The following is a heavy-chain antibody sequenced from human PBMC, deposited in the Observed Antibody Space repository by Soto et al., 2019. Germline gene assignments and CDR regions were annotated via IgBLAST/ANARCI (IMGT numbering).Heavy chain of an antibody. V-gene: IGHV4-31*03. CDR1: GGSISSGGYY. CDR3: ARSDGRY. J-gene: IGHJ4*02. CDR2: IYYSGST. Sequence: PSETLSLTCTVSGGSISSGGYYWNWIRQHPGKGLEWVGYIYYSGSTYYNPSLKSRVTISVDTSKNQFSLKLSSVTAADTAVYYCARSDGRYWGQGTLVTVSS.